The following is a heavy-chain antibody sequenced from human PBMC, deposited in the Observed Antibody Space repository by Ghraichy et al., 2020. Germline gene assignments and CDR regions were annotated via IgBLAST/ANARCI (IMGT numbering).Heavy chain of an antibody. CDR2: IYYTGST. D-gene: IGHD6-13*01. CDR1: GGPITSDF. J-gene: IGHJ4*02. V-gene: IGHV4-59*08. Sequence: SQTLSLTCTVSGGPITSDFWSWIRQPPGKGLEWIGSIYYTGSTDYNPSLESPVTITIDWSRNQFSLKLTSVTAADTAMYYCARRTPGLAAGGTGGFDSWGQGILVTVSS. CDR3: ARRTPGLAAGGTGGFDS.